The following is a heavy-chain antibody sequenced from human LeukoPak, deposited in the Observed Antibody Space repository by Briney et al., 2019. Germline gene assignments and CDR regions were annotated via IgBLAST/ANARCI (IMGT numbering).Heavy chain of an antibody. CDR2: ISYDGSNK. CDR3: AREYYDILTGYLDY. CDR1: GFTFSSYA. D-gene: IGHD3-9*01. V-gene: IGHV3-30-3*01. Sequence: PGGSLRLSCAASGFTFSSYAMHWVRQAPGKGLEWVAVISYDGSNKYYADSVKGRFTISRDNSKNTLCLQMNSLRAEDTAVYYCAREYYDILTGYLDYWGQGTLVTVSS. J-gene: IGHJ4*02.